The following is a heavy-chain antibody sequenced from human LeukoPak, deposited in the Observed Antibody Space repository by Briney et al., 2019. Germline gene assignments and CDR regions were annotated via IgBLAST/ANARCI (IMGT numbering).Heavy chain of an antibody. CDR3: ARIRAFGGVIVRYFDY. Sequence: SATLSPTCAVYGGSFSGYYWSWSRPPPGKGVGWVGGINHSGSTNYNPSLKSRVTISVDTSKNQFSLKLSSVTAADTAVYYCARIRAFGGVIVRYFDYWGQGTLVTVSS. J-gene: IGHJ4*02. D-gene: IGHD3-16*02. V-gene: IGHV4-34*01. CDR2: INHSGST. CDR1: GGSFSGYY.